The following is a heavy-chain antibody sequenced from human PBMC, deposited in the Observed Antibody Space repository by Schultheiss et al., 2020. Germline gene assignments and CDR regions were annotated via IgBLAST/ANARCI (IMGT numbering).Heavy chain of an antibody. CDR1: GGTFSSYA. J-gene: IGHJ4*02. V-gene: IGHV1-69*01. D-gene: IGHD2-2*01. CDR2: IIPIFGTA. Sequence: KISCKASGGTFSSYAISWVRQAPGQGLEWMGGIIPIFGTANYAQKFQGRVTITADESTSTAYMELSSLRSEDTAVYYCARDMEDCSSTSCYGYWGQGTLVTVSS. CDR3: ARDMEDCSSTSCYGY.